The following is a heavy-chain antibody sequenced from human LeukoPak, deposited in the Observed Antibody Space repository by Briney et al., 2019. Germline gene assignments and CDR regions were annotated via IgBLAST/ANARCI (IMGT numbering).Heavy chain of an antibody. CDR3: AKGLYCSSTSCHDAFDI. CDR2: ISWNSGSI. D-gene: IGHD2-2*01. Sequence: GGSLRLSCAASGFTFDDYAVHWVRQAPGKGLEWVSGISWNSGSIGYADSVKGRFTISRDNAKNSLYLQMNSLRAEDTALYYCAKGLYCSSTSCHDAFDIWGQGTMVTVSS. CDR1: GFTFDDYA. V-gene: IGHV3-9*01. J-gene: IGHJ3*02.